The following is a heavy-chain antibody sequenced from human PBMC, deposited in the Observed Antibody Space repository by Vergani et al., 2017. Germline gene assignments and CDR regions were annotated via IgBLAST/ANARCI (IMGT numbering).Heavy chain of an antibody. CDR3: AKAGSVTSGSLQYNFYRDV. D-gene: IGHD3-10*01. V-gene: IGHV3-30*18. CDR1: GFSFSSHA. Sequence: QVQLAESGGGRVQPGRSLRLSCAASGFSFSSHAIHWVRQAPGKGREWVAVISNDGSKKYYADSVKGRFTISRDNSKNTLDLQMNSLRTQDTAVYYCAKAGSVTSGSLQYNFYRDVWGKGTTVTVS. J-gene: IGHJ6*03. CDR2: ISNDGSKK.